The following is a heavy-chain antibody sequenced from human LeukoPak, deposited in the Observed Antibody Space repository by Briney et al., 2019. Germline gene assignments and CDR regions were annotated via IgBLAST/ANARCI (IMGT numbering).Heavy chain of an antibody. J-gene: IGHJ5*02. CDR1: GGSFNGYY. D-gene: IGHD3-3*01. Sequence: KSSETLSLTCAVYGGSFNGYYWSWIRQPPGKGLEWIGEINHSGSTNYNPSLKSRVTISVDTSKNQFSLKLSSVTAADTAVYYCARGPHYDFWSGPAELDPWGQGTLVTVSS. V-gene: IGHV4-34*01. CDR2: INHSGST. CDR3: ARGPHYDFWSGPAELDP.